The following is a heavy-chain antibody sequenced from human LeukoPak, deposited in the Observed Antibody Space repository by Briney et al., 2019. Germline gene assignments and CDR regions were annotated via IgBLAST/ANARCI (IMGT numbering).Heavy chain of an antibody. J-gene: IGHJ6*03. CDR3: ARDGPQTTWELTIHLYYYYYYMDV. V-gene: IGHV3-23*01. D-gene: IGHD1-26*01. Sequence: GGSLRLSCAASGFTFSSYAMSCVRQAPGKGLEWVSSISGSGGRTYYADSVKGRFTISRDNSKNTLYLQMNSLRAEDTAVYYCARDGPQTTWELTIHLYYYYYYMDVWGKGTTVTVSS. CDR1: GFTFSSYA. CDR2: ISGSGGRT.